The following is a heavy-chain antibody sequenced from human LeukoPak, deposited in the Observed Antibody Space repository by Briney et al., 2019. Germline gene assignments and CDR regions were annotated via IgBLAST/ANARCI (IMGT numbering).Heavy chain of an antibody. CDR2: INPSGGST. D-gene: IGHD1-14*01. V-gene: IGHV1-46*01. CDR3: ARGTHERILDAFDI. Sequence: ASVKVSCKASGYTFTSYYMHWVRQAPGQGLEWMGRINPSGGSTSYAQKFQGRATMTRDTSTSTVYMELSSLRSDDTAVYNCARGTHERILDAFDIWGEGTMVTVSS. J-gene: IGHJ3*02. CDR1: GYTFTSYY.